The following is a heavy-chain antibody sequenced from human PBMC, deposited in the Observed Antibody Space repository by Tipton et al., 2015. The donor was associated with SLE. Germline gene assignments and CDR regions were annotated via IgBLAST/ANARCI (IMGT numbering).Heavy chain of an antibody. D-gene: IGHD3-10*01. J-gene: IGHJ3*02. CDR1: GGSFSRYY. CDR3: ARPAGDNADDWYAFEK. CDR2: IYYTGTT. Sequence: TLSLTCTISGGSFSRYYWNWVRQPPGKGLEWIGYIYYTGTTNYSPSLESRVTISVDTSKNEFSLKLTSVTAADTAVYYCARPAGDNADDWYAFEKWGQGTMVIVSS. V-gene: IGHV4-59*12.